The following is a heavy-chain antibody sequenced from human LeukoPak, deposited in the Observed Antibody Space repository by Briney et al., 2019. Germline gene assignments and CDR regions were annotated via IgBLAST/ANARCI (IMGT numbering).Heavy chain of an antibody. J-gene: IGHJ4*02. CDR2: IRYDGSNK. D-gene: IGHD6-13*01. CDR3: ARDAGYSSSWPDY. V-gene: IGHV3-30*02. Sequence: GGSLRLSCAASGFTFSSYGMHWVRQAPGKGLEWVAFIRYDGSNKYYADSVKGRFTISRDNAKNSLYLQMNSLRAEDTAVYYCARDAGYSSSWPDYRGQGTLVTVSS. CDR1: GFTFSSYG.